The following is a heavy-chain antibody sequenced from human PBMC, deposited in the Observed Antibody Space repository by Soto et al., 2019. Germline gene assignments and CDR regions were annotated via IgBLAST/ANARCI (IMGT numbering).Heavy chain of an antibody. D-gene: IGHD1-26*01. J-gene: IGHJ4*02. CDR2: IIPIFGTA. V-gene: IGHV1-69*12. CDR3: ARVPIRGGFFDY. CDR1: GGTFSSYA. Sequence: QVQLVQSGAEVKKPGSSVKVSCKASGGTFSSYAISWVRQAPGQGLEWMGGIIPIFGTANYAQKFQGRVTITADDSTSTAYMALSSLRSEDTAVYFSARVPIRGGFFDYWGQGTLVTVSS.